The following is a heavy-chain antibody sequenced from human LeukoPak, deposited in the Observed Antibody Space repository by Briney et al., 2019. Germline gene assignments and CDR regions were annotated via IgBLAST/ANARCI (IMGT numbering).Heavy chain of an antibody. CDR1: GYSFNTYW. D-gene: IGHD3-16*01. Sequence: RGESLKISCQGPGYSFNTYWISWMRQMPGKGLEWMGRIDPSDSHTNYSPSFQGHVTISADKSISTAYLQWSSLKASDTAMYYCARHLTMITVPRDAFDIWGQGTMVTVSS. CDR2: IDPSDSHT. J-gene: IGHJ3*02. CDR3: ARHLTMITVPRDAFDI. V-gene: IGHV5-10-1*01.